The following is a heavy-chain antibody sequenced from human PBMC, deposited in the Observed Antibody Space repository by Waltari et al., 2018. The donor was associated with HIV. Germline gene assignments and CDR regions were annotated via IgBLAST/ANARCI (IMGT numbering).Heavy chain of an antibody. CDR3: TRGADTLSSGSHDY. D-gene: IGHD6-19*01. V-gene: IGHV3-23*01. J-gene: IGHJ4*02. CDR2: ISGSGLST. CDR1: GFTFSMCA. Sequence: EVQLLESGGGLVQPGGSLRLSCAASGFTFSMCAVRXXXQAPGTGLECVSVISGSGLSTQYTDSVKGLFTISRDTSTTTLYLQMNNLRAEDTALYYCTRGADTLSSGSHDYWGQGTLVTVSS.